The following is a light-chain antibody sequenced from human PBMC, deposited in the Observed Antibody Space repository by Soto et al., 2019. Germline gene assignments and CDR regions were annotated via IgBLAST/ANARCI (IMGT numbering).Light chain of an antibody. J-gene: IGKJ2*01. V-gene: IGKV1-5*01. CDR2: EAS. CDR3: QQYDSHRGS. CDR1: QSVSSW. Sequence: DIQMTQSPSILSASVGDRVTITCRASQSVSSWLAWYQQRPGKAPKLLIFEASTLQRGVPSRFRGSGSGTEFTLTINSLEPDDFATYYCQQYDSHRGSFGQGTKLEIK.